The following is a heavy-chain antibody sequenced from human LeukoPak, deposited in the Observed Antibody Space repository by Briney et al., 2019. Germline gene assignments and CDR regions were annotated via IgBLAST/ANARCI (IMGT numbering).Heavy chain of an antibody. D-gene: IGHD3/OR15-3a*01. CDR2: MNPKSGDT. CDR3: ARGPFSTGSYFDY. J-gene: IGHJ4*02. Sequence: ASVTVSCKASGYTFTNYDINWVRQAAGQGLEWMGWMNPKSGDTVYAQKFQGRVTMTSSPSISPAYMQLISPTSEDTAVYYCARGPFSTGSYFDYWGQGTLVTVSS. V-gene: IGHV1-8*01. CDR1: GYTFTNYD.